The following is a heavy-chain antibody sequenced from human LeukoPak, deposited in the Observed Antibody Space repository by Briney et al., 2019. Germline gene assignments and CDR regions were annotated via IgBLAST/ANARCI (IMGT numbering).Heavy chain of an antibody. CDR3: AKEDHFAS. V-gene: IGHV3-9*01. CDR2: ITWNSGSI. CDR1: GFTFADYT. Sequence: GGSLRHSCAASGFTFADYTMHWVRQAPGKGLEWVSGITWNSGSIGYADSVRGRFTISRDNAKNSLYLEMNSLRAEDTALYYCAKEDHFASWGQGTLVTVSS. J-gene: IGHJ4*02.